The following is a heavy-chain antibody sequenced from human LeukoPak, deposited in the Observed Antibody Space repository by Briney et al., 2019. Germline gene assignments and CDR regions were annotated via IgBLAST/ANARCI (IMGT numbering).Heavy chain of an antibody. CDR3: ARRALCSSTSCYTGGYNWFDP. V-gene: IGHV4-39*01. Sequence: PSETLSLTCTVSGGSIRSSYYYWGWIRQPPGKGLEWIGSIYDSGSTYYNPSLKSRVTISVDTSKNQFSLKLSSVTAADTAVYYCARRALCSSTSCYTGGYNWFDPWGQGTLVTVSS. J-gene: IGHJ5*02. CDR1: GGSIRSSYYY. D-gene: IGHD2-2*02. CDR2: IYDSGST.